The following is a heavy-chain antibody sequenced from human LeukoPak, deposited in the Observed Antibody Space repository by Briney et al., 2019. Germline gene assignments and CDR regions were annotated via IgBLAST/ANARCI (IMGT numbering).Heavy chain of an antibody. J-gene: IGHJ4*02. CDR3: ATILGYCSGGTCTKDY. D-gene: IGHD2-15*01. CDR2: ISASGGST. CDR1: GFTFRSYA. V-gene: IGHV3-23*01. Sequence: GGSLRLSCAASGFTFRSYAMSWVRQAPGRGLEWVSLISASGGSTFHADSVKGRFTISRDNSKSTLYLQMNSLRAEDTAVYYCATILGYCSGGTCTKDYWGQGTLVTVSS.